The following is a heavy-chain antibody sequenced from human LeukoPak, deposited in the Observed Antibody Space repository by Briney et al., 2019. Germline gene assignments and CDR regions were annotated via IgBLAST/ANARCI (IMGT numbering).Heavy chain of an antibody. CDR3: AKHKIAWRTFDC. CDR1: GFTFSRYS. J-gene: IGHJ4*02. Sequence: GGSLRLSCAASGFTFSRYSVNWVRQAPGKGLEWVANIKEDGSQINHVDSVKGRFTISRDNAKNSLYLQMNSLRVEDTAVYYCAKHKIAWRTFDCWGQGTLVTVSS. CDR2: IKEDGSQI. V-gene: IGHV3-7*01. D-gene: IGHD1/OR15-1a*01.